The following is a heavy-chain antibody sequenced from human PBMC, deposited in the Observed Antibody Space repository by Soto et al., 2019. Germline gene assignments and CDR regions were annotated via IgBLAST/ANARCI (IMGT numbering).Heavy chain of an antibody. CDR1: GITFESYW. J-gene: IGHJ5*02. V-gene: IGHV3-74*01. CDR2: ISGDGNIT. CDR3: ARSLGRGFDP. Sequence: EVRLVEAGGGLGHPGGSLRLSCAVSGITFESYWMHWVRQSPGKWLVWVARISGDGNITDYAGFVGGRFTMSRDNARETVILQMDGLRAEDTSVYYCARSLGRGFDPWGQGPLV. D-gene: IGHD1-26*01.